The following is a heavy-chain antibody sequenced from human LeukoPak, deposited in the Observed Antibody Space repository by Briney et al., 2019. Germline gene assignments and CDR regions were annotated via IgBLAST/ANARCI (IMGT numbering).Heavy chain of an antibody. Sequence: SETLSLTCTVSGGSINNYYWSWIRQPPGKGLEWIAYIYETGHTGYNPSLKTRVSISLDTSKNQFSLKLNSVTAADTAVYYCARHFLRGGFDSWGQGTLVAVSS. J-gene: IGHJ4*02. V-gene: IGHV4-59*08. D-gene: IGHD5-12*01. CDR2: IYETGHT. CDR3: ARHFLRGGFDS. CDR1: GGSINNYY.